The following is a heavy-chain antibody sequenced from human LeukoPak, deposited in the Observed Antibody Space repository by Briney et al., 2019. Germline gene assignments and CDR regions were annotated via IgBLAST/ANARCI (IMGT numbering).Heavy chain of an antibody. J-gene: IGHJ3*02. V-gene: IGHV3-64*01. CDR3: ARSGGRVGDAFDI. CDR2: ISSNGGST. D-gene: IGHD2-15*01. CDR1: GFTFSSYE. Sequence: GGSLRLSCAASGFTFSSYEMNWVRQAPGKGLEYVSAISSNGGSTYYANSVKGRFTISRDNAKNSLYLQMNSLRAEDTAVYYCARSGGRVGDAFDIWGQGTMVTVSS.